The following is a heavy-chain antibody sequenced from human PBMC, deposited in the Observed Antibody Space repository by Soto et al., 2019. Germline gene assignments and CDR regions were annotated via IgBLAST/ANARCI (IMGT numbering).Heavy chain of an antibody. D-gene: IGHD2-2*01. CDR3: ARVGLGYCSSTSCRPFDY. CDR2: IYHSGST. J-gene: IGHJ4*02. V-gene: IGHV4-4*02. CDR1: GGSISSSNW. Sequence: PSETLSLTCAVSGGSISSSNWWSWVRQPPGKGLEWIGEIYHSGSTNYNPSLKSRVTISVDKSKNQFSLKLSSVTAADTAVYYCARVGLGYCSSTSCRPFDYWGQGTLVTVSS.